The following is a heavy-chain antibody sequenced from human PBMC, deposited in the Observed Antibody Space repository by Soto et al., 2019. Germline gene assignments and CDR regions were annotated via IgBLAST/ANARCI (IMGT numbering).Heavy chain of an antibody. V-gene: IGHV3-30-3*01. CDR2: ISYDGSNK. J-gene: IGHJ4*02. CDR3: ARDRWGVTTTSVPPGY. Sequence: QVQLVESGGGVVQPGRSLRLSCAASGFTFSSYAMHWVRQAPGKGLEWVAVISYDGSNKYYADSVKGRFTISRDNSKNXLSLQMNSLRAEDTAVYYCARDRWGVTTTSVPPGYWGQGTLVTVSS. CDR1: GFTFSSYA. D-gene: IGHD3-16*01.